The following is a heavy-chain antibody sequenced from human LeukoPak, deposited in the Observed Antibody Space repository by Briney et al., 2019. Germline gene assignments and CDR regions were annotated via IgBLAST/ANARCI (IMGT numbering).Heavy chain of an antibody. CDR3: ARGPHVVAATYNWFDP. CDR1: GYTFTGYY. D-gene: IGHD2-15*01. CDR2: INPNSDGT. J-gene: IGHJ5*02. V-gene: IGHV1-2*02. Sequence: ASVKVSCKASGYTFTGYYMHWVRQAPGQGLEWMGWINPNSDGTNYAQKLQGRVTMTRDTSISTAHMELSRLRSDDTAVYYCARGPHVVAATYNWFDPWGQGTLVTVSS.